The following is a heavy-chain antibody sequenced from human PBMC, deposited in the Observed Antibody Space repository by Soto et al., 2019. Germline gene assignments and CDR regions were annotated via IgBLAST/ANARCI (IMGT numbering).Heavy chain of an antibody. CDR3: ARDASPRHAFDI. CDR2: INAVFGTA. V-gene: IGHV1-3*01. CDR1: GYTFTSYA. Sequence: ASLKVSCKASGYTFTSYAMHWVRQAPGQRLEWMGWINAVFGTANYAQKFQGRVAITADESTSTAYMELSSLRSEDTAVYYCARDASPRHAFDIWGQGTMVTVSS. J-gene: IGHJ3*02.